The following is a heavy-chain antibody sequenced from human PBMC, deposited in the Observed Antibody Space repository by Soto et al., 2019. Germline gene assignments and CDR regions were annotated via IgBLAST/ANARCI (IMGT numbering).Heavy chain of an antibody. CDR3: ARIYGDYESLLDY. Sequence: GSLRLSCAASGFTVSSNYMSWARQAPGKGLEWVSVIYSGGSTYYADSVKGRFTISRDNSKNTLYLQMNSLRAEDTAVYYCARIYGDYESLLDYWGQGTLVTVSS. D-gene: IGHD4-17*01. J-gene: IGHJ4*02. CDR1: GFTVSSNY. CDR2: IYSGGST. V-gene: IGHV3-66*01.